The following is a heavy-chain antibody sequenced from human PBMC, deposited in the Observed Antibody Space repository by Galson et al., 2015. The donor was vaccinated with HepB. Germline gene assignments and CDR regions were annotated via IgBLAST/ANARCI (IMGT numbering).Heavy chain of an antibody. J-gene: IGHJ4*02. Sequence: SLRLSCAASGFTFSSYAMHWVRQAPGKGLEYVSAISSNGGSTYYADSVKGRFTISRDNSKNTLYLQMSSLRAEDTAVYYCVKDRRRFLTGYYVDYWGQGTLVTVSS. D-gene: IGHD3-9*01. CDR3: VKDRRRFLTGYYVDY. CDR1: GFTFSSYA. V-gene: IGHV3-64D*06. CDR2: ISSNGGST.